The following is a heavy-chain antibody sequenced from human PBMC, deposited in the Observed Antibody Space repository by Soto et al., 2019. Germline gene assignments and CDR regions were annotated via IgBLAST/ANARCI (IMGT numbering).Heavy chain of an antibody. Sequence: PGGSLRLSCAASGFTVSSNYMSWVRQAPGKGLEWVSVIYSGGSTYYADSVKGRFTISRDNSKNTLYLQMNSLRAEDTAVYYCASAGRYFEYSSSFNRYFSPLFDYWGQGTLVTGSS. J-gene: IGHJ4*02. CDR1: GFTVSSNY. CDR3: ASAGRYFEYSSSFNRYFSPLFDY. V-gene: IGHV3-53*01. D-gene: IGHD6-6*01. CDR2: IYSGGST.